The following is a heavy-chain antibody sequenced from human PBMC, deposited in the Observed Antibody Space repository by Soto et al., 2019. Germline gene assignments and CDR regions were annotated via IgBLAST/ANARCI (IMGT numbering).Heavy chain of an antibody. CDR1: GFSLSATEVG. D-gene: IGHD1-26*01. Sequence: QITLKESGPALVKPTQTLTLTCTFSGFSLSATEVGVGWIRQPPEKALEWLALIYWDNDKLYSPSLRNTLTITKDTSKTQVVLTMTNIDPVDTATSYCAHRHGATSGTFDYWGQGALVTVSS. J-gene: IGHJ4*02. CDR3: AHRHGATSGTFDY. CDR2: IYWDNDK. V-gene: IGHV2-5*02.